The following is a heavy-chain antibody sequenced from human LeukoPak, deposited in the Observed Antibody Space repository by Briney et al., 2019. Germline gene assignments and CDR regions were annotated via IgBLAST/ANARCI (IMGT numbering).Heavy chain of an antibody. Sequence: GGSLRLSCAASGFTFSSNWMHWVRQAPGKGLVWVARINEDGSTTNYADSVKGRSTIFRDNAKNTLYLQMNSLRAEDTAVYYCVRDLGGRSGHWGQGTLVTVSS. CDR1: GFTFSSNW. J-gene: IGHJ4*02. CDR3: VRDLGGRSGH. D-gene: IGHD1-26*01. CDR2: INEDGSTT. V-gene: IGHV3-74*01.